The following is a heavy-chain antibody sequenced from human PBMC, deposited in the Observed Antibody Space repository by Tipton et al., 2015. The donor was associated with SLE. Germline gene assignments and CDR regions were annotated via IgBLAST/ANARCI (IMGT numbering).Heavy chain of an antibody. Sequence: TLSLTCAVYDGSFSDYYWSWIRQPPGRGLEWIGEINHSGSTNHNPSLKSRVTISVDTSKNQFSLKLSSVTAADTAVYYCARAGSGWELGHYYYYMDVWGKGTTVTVSS. J-gene: IGHJ6*03. CDR1: DGSFSDYY. CDR2: INHSGST. D-gene: IGHD1-26*01. CDR3: ARAGSGWELGHYYYYMDV. V-gene: IGHV4-34*01.